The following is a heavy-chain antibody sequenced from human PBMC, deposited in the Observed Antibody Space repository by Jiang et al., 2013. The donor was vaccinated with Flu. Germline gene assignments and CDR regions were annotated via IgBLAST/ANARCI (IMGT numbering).Heavy chain of an antibody. CDR1: GYTFTGYY. CDR2: INPNSGGT. J-gene: IGHJ5*02. CDR3: ARDIGYCSSTSCYVVSVWFDP. V-gene: IGHV1-2*02. Sequence: SGAEVKKPGASVKVSCKASGYTFTGYYMHWVRQAPGQGLEWMGWINPNSGGTNYAQKFQGRVTMTRDTSISTAYMELSRLRSDDTAVYYCARDIGYCSSTSCYVVSVWFDPWGPGNPGHRLL. D-gene: IGHD2-2*01.